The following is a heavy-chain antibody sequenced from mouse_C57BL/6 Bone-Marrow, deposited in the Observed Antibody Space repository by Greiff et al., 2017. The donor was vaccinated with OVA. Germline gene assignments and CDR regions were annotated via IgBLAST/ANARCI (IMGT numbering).Heavy chain of an antibody. Sequence: QVQLKQSGAELVKPGASVKLSCKASGYTFTEYTIHWVKQRSGQGLEWIGWFYPGSGSIKYNEKFKDKATLTADKSSSTVYMELSRLTSEDSAVYFCARHEMGPRHYYGRAYFDVWGTGTTVTVSS. V-gene: IGHV1-62-2*01. CDR2: FYPGSGSI. CDR1: GYTFTEYT. D-gene: IGHD1-1*01. CDR3: ARHEMGPRHYYGRAYFDV. J-gene: IGHJ1*03.